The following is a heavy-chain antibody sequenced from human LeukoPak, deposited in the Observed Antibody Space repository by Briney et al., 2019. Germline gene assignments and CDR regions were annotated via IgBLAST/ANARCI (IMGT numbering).Heavy chain of an antibody. CDR2: ISYDGSNK. Sequence: PGGSLRLSCAASGFTFSSYAMHWVRQAPGKGLEWVAVISYDGSNKYYADSVKGRFTISRDNSKNTLYLQMNSLRAEDTAVYYCARDRIVVVPAATASHYYYGMDVWGQGTTVTVSS. CDR3: ARDRIVVVPAATASHYYYGMDV. V-gene: IGHV3-30-3*01. CDR1: GFTFSSYA. J-gene: IGHJ6*02. D-gene: IGHD2-2*01.